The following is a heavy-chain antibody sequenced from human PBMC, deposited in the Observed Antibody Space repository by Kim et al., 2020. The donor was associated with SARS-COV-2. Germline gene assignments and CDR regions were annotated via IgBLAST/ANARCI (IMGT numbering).Heavy chain of an antibody. D-gene: IGHD5-18*01. CDR2: IYYSGST. CDR3: ARYIGSDTAMVTGDWYYYGMDV. CDR1: GGSISSYY. V-gene: IGHV4-59*01. Sequence: SETLSLTCTVSGGSISSYYWSWIRQPPGKGLEWIGYIYYSGSTNYNPSLKSRVTISVDTSKNQFSLKLSSVTAADTAVYYCARYIGSDTAMVTGDWYYYGMDVWGQGTTVTVSS. J-gene: IGHJ6*02.